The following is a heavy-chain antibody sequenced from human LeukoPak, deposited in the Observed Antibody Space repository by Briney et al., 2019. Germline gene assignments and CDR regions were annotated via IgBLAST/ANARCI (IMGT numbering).Heavy chain of an antibody. CDR3: ARDRGYFSWFDP. D-gene: IGHD2/OR15-2a*01. CDR2: IYYSGST. CDR1: GGSISSYY. J-gene: IGHJ5*02. V-gene: IGHV4-59*01. Sequence: KASETLSLTCTVSGGSISSYYWSWIRQPPGKGLEWIGYIYYSGSTNYNPSLKSRVTISVDTSKNQFSLKLSSVTAADTAVYYCARDRGYFSWFDPGPREPWSPSPQ.